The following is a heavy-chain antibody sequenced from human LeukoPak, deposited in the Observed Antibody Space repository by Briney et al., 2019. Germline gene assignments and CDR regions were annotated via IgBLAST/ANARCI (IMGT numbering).Heavy chain of an antibody. Sequence: SQTLSLTCTVSGGSLNSGRDSWSWVRQSAGKGLEWIGRVSSTGSTNYNAALKSRVAISVDTSKNQFSLKLSSATAADTAVYYCARDRAIAAADYWGQGTLVTVSS. CDR2: VSSTGST. CDR1: GGSLNSGRDS. V-gene: IGHV4-61*02. J-gene: IGHJ4*02. D-gene: IGHD6-13*01. CDR3: ARDRAIAAADY.